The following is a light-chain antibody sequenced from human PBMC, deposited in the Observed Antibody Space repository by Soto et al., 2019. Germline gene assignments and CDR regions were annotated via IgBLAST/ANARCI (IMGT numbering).Light chain of an antibody. J-gene: IGLJ2*01. Sequence: QSALTQPPSASGSPGQSDTISCTGTSSDVDGSHYVSWYQQHPGKVPKLMIYEVTKRPSGVPDRFSGSRSGNTASLTVSGLQDDDEADYYCSSYADGSLVLGGGTKLTVL. V-gene: IGLV2-8*01. CDR1: SSDVDGSHY. CDR2: EVT. CDR3: SSYADGSLV.